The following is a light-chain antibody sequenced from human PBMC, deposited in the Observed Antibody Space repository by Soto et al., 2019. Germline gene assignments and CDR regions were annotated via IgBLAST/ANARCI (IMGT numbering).Light chain of an antibody. Sequence: EIVMTQSPATLSVSPGERATLSCRPSQRVSGNLAWYHQKPGQAPRLLIYGASTRATGIPARFSGSGSGTEFTLTISSLQSEDFAVYYCQQYNNWPLAFGQGTKVEIK. CDR2: GAS. CDR1: QRVSGN. V-gene: IGKV3-15*01. CDR3: QQYNNWPLA. J-gene: IGKJ1*01.